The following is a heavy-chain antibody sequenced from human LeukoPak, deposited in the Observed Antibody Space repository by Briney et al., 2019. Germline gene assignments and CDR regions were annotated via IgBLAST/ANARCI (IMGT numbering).Heavy chain of an antibody. CDR3: AAFIVVVPAASGLGDY. D-gene: IGHD2-2*01. CDR2: IIPIFGTA. CDR1: GGTFSSYA. V-gene: IGHV1-69*05. J-gene: IGHJ4*02. Sequence: ASVKISCTASGGTFSSYAISRARQAPGQGLEWMGGIIPIFGTANYAQKFQGRVTITTDESTSTAYMELSSLRSEDTAVYYCAAFIVVVPAASGLGDYWGQGTLVTVSS.